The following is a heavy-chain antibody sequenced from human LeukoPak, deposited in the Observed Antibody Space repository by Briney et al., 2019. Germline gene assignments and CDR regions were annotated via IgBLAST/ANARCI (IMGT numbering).Heavy chain of an antibody. J-gene: IGHJ4*02. CDR1: GYTFSSYY. V-gene: IGHV1-46*04. Sequence: ASVKVSCKASGYTFSSYYMHWVRQAPGQGLEWMGIINPSGGSTSYAQKLQGRVTMTRDMSTSTVYMELSSLRSEDTAVYYCARDVSDCSGGSCYSYFDYWGQGTLVTVSS. CDR2: INPSGGST. CDR3: ARDVSDCSGGSCYSYFDY. D-gene: IGHD2-15*01.